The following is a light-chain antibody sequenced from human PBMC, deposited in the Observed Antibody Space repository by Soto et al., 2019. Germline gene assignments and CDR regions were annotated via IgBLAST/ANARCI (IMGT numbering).Light chain of an antibody. CDR2: GAS. J-gene: IGKJ1*01. CDR1: QSVSSSY. CDR3: QLYGSSPRT. V-gene: IGKV3-20*01. Sequence: EIVLTQSPGTLSLSPGERATLSCRASQSVSSSYLAWYQQKPGQAPRLLIYGASSRATGIPDRFSGSGSGTDFALTISRLEPEDCAVYYCQLYGSSPRTFGQGTMVEIK.